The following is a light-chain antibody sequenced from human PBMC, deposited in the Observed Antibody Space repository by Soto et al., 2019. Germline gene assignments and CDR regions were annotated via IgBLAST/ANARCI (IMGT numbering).Light chain of an antibody. CDR1: QSITMW. Sequence: DIHMTQSPATLSASVGDRVTITCRASQSITMWLAWYQQKPGKAPNLLIYNTSSLASGVPSRFSGSGSGTEFTLTISRLQPDDFATYYCQHWTNYSWTFGQGTKVEVK. CDR3: QHWTNYSWT. CDR2: NTS. J-gene: IGKJ1*01. V-gene: IGKV1-5*03.